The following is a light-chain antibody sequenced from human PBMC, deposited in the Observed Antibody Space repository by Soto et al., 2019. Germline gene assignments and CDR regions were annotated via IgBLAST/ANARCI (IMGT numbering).Light chain of an antibody. J-gene: IGKJ1*01. CDR2: DAS. Sequence: EIVMTHSPATLSVSPGERATLSFRASQSVSSYLAWYQQKPGQAPRLLIYDASNRATGIPARFSGSGSGTEFTLTISSLQSEDFAVYYCQQYNNWPRTFGQGTKVDIK. CDR3: QQYNNWPRT. V-gene: IGKV3D-15*01. CDR1: QSVSSY.